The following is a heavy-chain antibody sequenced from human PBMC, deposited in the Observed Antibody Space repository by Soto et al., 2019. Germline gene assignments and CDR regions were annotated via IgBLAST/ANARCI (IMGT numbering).Heavy chain of an antibody. Sequence: EVQLVESGGGLVQPGRSLRLSCAASGFTFDDYAMHWVRQAPGKGLEWVSGISWNSGSIGYADSVKGRLTISRDNAKNSLYLQMNSLRAEDTALYYCAKDKGSSSGLLDYWGQGTLVTVSS. CDR1: GFTFDDYA. D-gene: IGHD6-6*01. J-gene: IGHJ4*02. CDR3: AKDKGSSSGLLDY. V-gene: IGHV3-9*01. CDR2: ISWNSGSI.